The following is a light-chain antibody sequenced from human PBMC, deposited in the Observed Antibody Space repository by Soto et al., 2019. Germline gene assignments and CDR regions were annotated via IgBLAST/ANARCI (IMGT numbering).Light chain of an antibody. CDR3: SSFAGSNNFPYV. J-gene: IGLJ1*01. Sequence: QSALAQPPSASWSPGQSVTISCTGTSSDVGAYDYVSWYQQHPGKAPKLMIYEINKRPSGVPDRFSGSKSGNTASLTVSGLQAEDEAGYYCSSFAGSNNFPYVFGTGTKVTVL. CDR2: EIN. CDR1: SSDVGAYDY. V-gene: IGLV2-8*01.